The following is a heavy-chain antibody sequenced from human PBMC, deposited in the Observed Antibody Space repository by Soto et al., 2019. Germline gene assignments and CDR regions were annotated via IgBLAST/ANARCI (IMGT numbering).Heavy chain of an antibody. D-gene: IGHD2-15*01. V-gene: IGHV3-23*01. J-gene: IGHJ4*02. CDR1: GFTFSSYA. CDR2: ISVSGGT. Sequence: PGGSLRLSCAASGFTFSSYAMSWVRQAPGKGLEWVSSISVSGGTSYAQKFQGRVTMTRDTSTSTVYMELSSLRSEDTAMYYCARRGYCSGGSCPLGFDYWGQGTLVTVSS. CDR3: ARRGYCSGGSCPLGFDY.